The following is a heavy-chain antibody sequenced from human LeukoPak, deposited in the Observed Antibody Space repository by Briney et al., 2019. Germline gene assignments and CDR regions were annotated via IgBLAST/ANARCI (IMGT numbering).Heavy chain of an antibody. V-gene: IGHV1-69*06. Sequence: SVKVSYKASGGTFSSYAISWVRQAPGQGLEWMGGIIPIFGTANYAQKFQGRVTITADKSTSTAYMELSSPRSEDTAVYYCARDRIVGAPEYWGQGTLVTVSS. CDR3: ARDRIVGAPEY. D-gene: IGHD1-26*01. J-gene: IGHJ4*02. CDR2: IIPIFGTA. CDR1: GGTFSSYA.